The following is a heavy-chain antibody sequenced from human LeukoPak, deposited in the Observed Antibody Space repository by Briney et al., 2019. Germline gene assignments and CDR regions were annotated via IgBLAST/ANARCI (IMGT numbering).Heavy chain of an antibody. Sequence: SGGSLRLSCAASGFTFSSYSVNWVRQAPGKGLEWVSSISSSSSYIYYADSVKGRFTISRDNAKKSLYLQMNSLRAEDTAVYYCARDRATVAGMEGWFDPWGQGTLVTVSS. CDR1: GFTFSSYS. CDR3: ARDRATVAGMEGWFDP. CDR2: ISSSSSYI. J-gene: IGHJ5*02. D-gene: IGHD6-19*01. V-gene: IGHV3-21*01.